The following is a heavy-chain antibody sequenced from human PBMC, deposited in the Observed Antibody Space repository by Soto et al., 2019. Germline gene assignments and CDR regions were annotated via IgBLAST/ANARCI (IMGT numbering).Heavy chain of an antibody. CDR3: ARAGWDGGTCYTLVGLRYGMDV. D-gene: IGHD2-15*01. V-gene: IGHV3-30-3*01. J-gene: IGHJ6*02. CDR2: ISYDGNNK. Sequence: QVQLVESGGGVVQPGRSLRLSCAASGFTFSNYAMYWVRQAPGKGLEWVAVISYDGNNKYYADSVKGRFTISRDKSKNTLYRQRTSLRAEDTAVYYCARAGWDGGTCYTLVGLRYGMDVWGQGTTVTVSS. CDR1: GFTFSNYA.